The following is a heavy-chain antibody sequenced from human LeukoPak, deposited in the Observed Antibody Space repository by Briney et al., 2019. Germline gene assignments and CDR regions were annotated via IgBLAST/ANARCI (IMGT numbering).Heavy chain of an antibody. J-gene: IGHJ4*02. CDR1: GFTFSDYY. CDR2: ISSSSSYT. CDR3: ARQCSITSCL. D-gene: IGHD2-2*01. Sequence: GGSLRLSCAASGFTFSDYYMSWIRQAPGKGLEWVSYISSSSSYTNYADSVKGRFTISRDNAKSSLYLQMNSLRAEDTAVYYCARQCSITSCLWGQGTLVTVSS. V-gene: IGHV3-11*06.